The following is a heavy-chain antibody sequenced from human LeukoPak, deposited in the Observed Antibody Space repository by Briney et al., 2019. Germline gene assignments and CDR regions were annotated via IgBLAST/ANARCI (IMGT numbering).Heavy chain of an antibody. J-gene: IGHJ4*02. CDR3: ARGATIFGVVIIPSEFDY. Sequence: PGGSLRLSCAASGFTFSSYEMNWVRQAPGKGLEGVSYISSSGSTIYYADSVKGRFTISRDNAKNSLYLQMNSLRAEDTAVYYCARGATIFGVVIIPSEFDYWGQGTLVTVSS. D-gene: IGHD3-3*01. CDR1: GFTFSSYE. CDR2: ISSSGSTI. V-gene: IGHV3-48*03.